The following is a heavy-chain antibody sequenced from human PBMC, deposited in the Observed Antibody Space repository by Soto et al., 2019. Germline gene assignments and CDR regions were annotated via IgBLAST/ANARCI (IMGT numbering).Heavy chain of an antibody. CDR2: LSGSGGTT. CDR1: GFTFSSYA. Sequence: HPGGSLRLSCAASGFTFSSYAMSWVRQTPGKGLEWVSTLSGSGGTTYYADSVKGQFTISRDNSKSTLYLQMNSLRAEDTAVYYCARVVRYFDTPYGMDVWGQGTTVTVSS. J-gene: IGHJ6*02. CDR3: ARVVRYFDTPYGMDV. V-gene: IGHV3-23*01. D-gene: IGHD3-9*01.